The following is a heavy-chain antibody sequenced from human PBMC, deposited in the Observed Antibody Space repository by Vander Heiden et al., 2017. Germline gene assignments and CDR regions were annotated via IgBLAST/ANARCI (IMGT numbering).Heavy chain of an antibody. D-gene: IGHD3-22*01. Sequence: EVQLLESGGGLVQPGGSLRLPCAASGFPFSSYAMSWVRQAPGKGLEWVSAISGSGGSTYYADSVKGRFTISRDNSKNTLYLQMNSLRAEDTAVYYCAKGPTYYYDSSGYNDAFDIWGQGTMVTVSS. CDR2: ISGSGGST. V-gene: IGHV3-23*01. J-gene: IGHJ3*02. CDR1: GFPFSSYA. CDR3: AKGPTYYYDSSGYNDAFDI.